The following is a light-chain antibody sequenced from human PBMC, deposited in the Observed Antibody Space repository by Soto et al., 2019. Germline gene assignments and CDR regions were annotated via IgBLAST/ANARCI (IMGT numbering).Light chain of an antibody. V-gene: IGLV2-11*01. CDR2: DVT. CDR1: SSDVGVYNS. J-gene: IGLJ2*01. Sequence: QSALTQPRSVSGSPGQSVTISCTGTSSDVGVYNSVSWYQHHPGKAPKLILYDVTRRPSGVPDRFSASKSDNTASLTISVLQAEDEANYYCCSYAGSNTVLFGGVTQLTVL. CDR3: CSYAGSNTVL.